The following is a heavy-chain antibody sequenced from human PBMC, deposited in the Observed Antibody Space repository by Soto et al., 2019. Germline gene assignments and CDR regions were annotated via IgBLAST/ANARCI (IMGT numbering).Heavy chain of an antibody. Sequence: QVQLVQSGAEVRKPGASVKVSCKASGYTFTTYGISWVRQAPGQGLEWMGWISGYNGHTKYEQKGQGRVTMTTDTSXXTVYRDRRRLRSAATAGYDCAREGEMPYYYYGLDVWGHGTTVTVSS. CDR2: ISGYNGHT. CDR3: AREGEMPYYYYGLDV. D-gene: IGHD3-16*01. J-gene: IGHJ6*02. V-gene: IGHV1-18*01. CDR1: GYTFTTYG.